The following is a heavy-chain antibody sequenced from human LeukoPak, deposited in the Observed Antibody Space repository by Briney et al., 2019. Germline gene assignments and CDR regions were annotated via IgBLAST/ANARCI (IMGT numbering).Heavy chain of an antibody. CDR3: ARGRFEKAVTSFDY. V-gene: IGHV3-21*01. Sequence: PGGSLRLSCAASGFIFSSYSMNWVRQAPGKGLEWVSFISTSSSYIYYADSVKGRFTISRDNAKNSLYLQMNSLRAEDTAVYYCARGRFEKAVTSFDYWGQGTLVTVSS. D-gene: IGHD1-1*01. CDR2: ISTSSSYI. CDR1: GFIFSSYS. J-gene: IGHJ4*02.